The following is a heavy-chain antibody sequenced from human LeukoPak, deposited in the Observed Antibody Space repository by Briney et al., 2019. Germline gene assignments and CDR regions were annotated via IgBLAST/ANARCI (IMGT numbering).Heavy chain of an antibody. D-gene: IGHD2-15*01. V-gene: IGHV1-2*02. Sequence: ASVKVSCKASGYTFTGYYMHWVRQAPGQGLEWMGWINPDSGGTNSAQKFQGRVTMTRDTSISTVHMELSRLRSDDTAVYYCARGYCSGGSCYGTDYWGQGTLVTVSS. CDR1: GYTFTGYY. CDR3: ARGYCSGGSCYGTDY. CDR2: INPDSGGT. J-gene: IGHJ4*02.